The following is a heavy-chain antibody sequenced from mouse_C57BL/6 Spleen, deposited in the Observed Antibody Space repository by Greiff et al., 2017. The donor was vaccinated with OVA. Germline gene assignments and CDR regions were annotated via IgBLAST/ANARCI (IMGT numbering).Heavy chain of an antibody. CDR2: IRSKSNNYAT. D-gene: IGHD3-2*02. J-gene: IGHJ2*01. Sequence: EVMLVESGGGLVQPKGSLKLSCAASGFSFNTYAMNWVRQAPGKGLEWVARIRSKSNNYATYYADSVKDRFTSSRDDSESMLYLQMNNLKTEETAMYYCVRDSSGYPYYFDYWGQGTTRTVSS. CDR1: GFSFNTYA. V-gene: IGHV10-1*01. CDR3: VRDSSGYPYYFDY.